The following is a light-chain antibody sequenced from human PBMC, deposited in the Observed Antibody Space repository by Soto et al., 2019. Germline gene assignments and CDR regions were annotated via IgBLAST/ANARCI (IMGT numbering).Light chain of an antibody. CDR3: QQYNNWPRT. CDR2: DVS. J-gene: IGKJ1*01. V-gene: IGKV3D-15*01. CDR1: QSVSSN. Sequence: EIVMTQSPATVSVSPGESVTLSCRASQSVSSNLAWYQQKPGQAPRLLMYDVSNRATGIPARFSGSGSGTEFTLTISSLQSEDFAVYYCQQYNNWPRTFGQGTKVDIK.